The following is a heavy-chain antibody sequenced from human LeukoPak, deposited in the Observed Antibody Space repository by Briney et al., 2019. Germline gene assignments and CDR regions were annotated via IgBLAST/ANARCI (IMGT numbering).Heavy chain of an antibody. J-gene: IGHJ4*02. CDR1: GGSISSSSYY. D-gene: IGHD6-19*01. V-gene: IGHV4-61*01. CDR2: IYYSGST. CDR3: ARVKEWLVRVFDY. Sequence: PSETLSLTCTVSGGSISSSSYYWSWIRQPPGKGLEWIGYIYYSGSTNYNPSLKSRVTISVDTSKNQFSLKLSSVTAADTAVYYCARVKEWLVRVFDYWGQGTLVTVSS.